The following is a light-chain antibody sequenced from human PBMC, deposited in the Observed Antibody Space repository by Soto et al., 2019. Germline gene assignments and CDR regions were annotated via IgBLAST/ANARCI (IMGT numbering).Light chain of an antibody. J-gene: IGKJ1*01. V-gene: IGKV1-5*01. Sequence: DIPMTQSPSTLSASVGDRVTITCRASQSISSWLAWYQQKPGKAPKLLIYDASSLESGVPSRFSGSLSGTDFTPTISSLLPDDFATYYCQQYNSYSTVGQGTKVEIK. CDR2: DAS. CDR3: QQYNSYST. CDR1: QSISSW.